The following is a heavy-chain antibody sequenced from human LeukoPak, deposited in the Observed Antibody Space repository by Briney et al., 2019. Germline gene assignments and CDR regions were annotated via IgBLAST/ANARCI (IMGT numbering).Heavy chain of an antibody. Sequence: PSETLSLTCTVSGGSISTYYWTWSRQPPGKGLEWIGYIYYSGSSNYNPSLKSRVTISVDTSKNQFSLKLSSVTAADTAVYYCARRMATNLKYYFDYWGQGILVAVSS. CDR2: IYYSGSS. CDR3: ARRMATNLKYYFDY. CDR1: GGSISTYY. J-gene: IGHJ4*02. V-gene: IGHV4-59*08. D-gene: IGHD5-24*01.